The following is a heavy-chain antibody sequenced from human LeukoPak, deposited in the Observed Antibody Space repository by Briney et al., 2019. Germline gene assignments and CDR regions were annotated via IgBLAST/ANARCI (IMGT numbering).Heavy chain of an antibody. CDR3: ARDSLGTSSGWFDP. CDR2: IWSDGSNK. V-gene: IGHV3-33*01. CDR1: GFTFSSYG. J-gene: IGHJ5*02. Sequence: GGSLRLSCAASGFTFSSYGMHWVRQAPGKGLEWVAVIWSDGSNKYYADSVKGRFTISRDNSRNTLFLQMNSLRTEDTAVYYCARDSLGTSSGWFDPWGQGTLVTVSS. D-gene: IGHD6-19*01.